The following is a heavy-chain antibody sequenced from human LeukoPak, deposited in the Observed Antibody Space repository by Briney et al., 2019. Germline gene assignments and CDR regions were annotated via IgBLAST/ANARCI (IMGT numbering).Heavy chain of an antibody. CDR2: ISSSGSTI. CDR3: ARDRELRCSSTSCLYYYGMDV. V-gene: IGHV3-11*01. D-gene: IGHD2-2*01. J-gene: IGHJ6*02. Sequence: GGSLRLSCAASGLTFSDYYMSWIRQAPGKGLEWVSYISSSGSTIYYADSVKGRFTISRDNAKNSLYLQMNSLRAEDTAVYYCARDRELRCSSTSCLYYYGMDVWGQGTTVTVSS. CDR1: GLTFSDYY.